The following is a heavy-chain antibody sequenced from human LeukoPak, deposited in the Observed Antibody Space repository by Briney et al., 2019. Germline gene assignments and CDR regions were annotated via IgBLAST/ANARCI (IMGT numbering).Heavy chain of an antibody. CDR1: GFTFSSYE. Sequence: PGGSLRLSCVASGFTFSSYEMNWVRQAPGKGLEGVSYISSGASTIYYADSVKGRFTISRDNAKNSLYLQMNSLRAEDTAVYYCARDPGYSSSWPNPFDYWGQGTPVTVPS. CDR3: ARDPGYSSSWPNPFDY. CDR2: ISSGASTI. V-gene: IGHV3-48*03. J-gene: IGHJ4*02. D-gene: IGHD6-13*01.